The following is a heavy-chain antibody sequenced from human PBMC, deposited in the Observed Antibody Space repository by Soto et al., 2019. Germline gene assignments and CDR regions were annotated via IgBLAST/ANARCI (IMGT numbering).Heavy chain of an antibody. D-gene: IGHD3-22*01. J-gene: IGHJ4*02. Sequence: QVQLVQSGAEVKKPGASVKVSCKASGYTFTSYGISWVRQAPGQGLEGMGWISAYNGNTNYARKLQGRVTMTPDTATSSAYMELRSLGADDTAVYYCARDAPQRYDSSGYQQFDYWGQGTLVTVSS. CDR2: ISAYNGNT. CDR3: ARDAPQRYDSSGYQQFDY. V-gene: IGHV1-18*01. CDR1: GYTFTSYG.